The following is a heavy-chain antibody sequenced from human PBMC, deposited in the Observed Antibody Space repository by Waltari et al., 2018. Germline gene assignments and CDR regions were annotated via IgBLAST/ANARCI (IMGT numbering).Heavy chain of an antibody. CDR1: GFIFNHSA. D-gene: IGHD3-16*01. CDR2: ISGRGGGGNT. Sequence: EVQLLESGGGLVQPGGSLRLSCAASGFIFNHSALNWVRQAPGKGLEWVAGISGRGGGGNTYYADSVKGRFTISRDNSKNTVYLQMNSLRAEDTAVYFCAKDRAGGDWGQGTLVTVSS. CDR3: AKDRAGGD. V-gene: IGHV3-23*01. J-gene: IGHJ4*02.